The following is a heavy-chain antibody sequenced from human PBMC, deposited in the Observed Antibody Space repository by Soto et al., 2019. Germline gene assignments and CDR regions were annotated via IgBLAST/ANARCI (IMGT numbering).Heavy chain of an antibody. Sequence: PGGSLRLSCAASGFTFSSYEMNWVRQAPGKGLEWVSYISSSGSTIYYADSVKGRFTISRDNAKNSLYLQMNSLRAEDTAVYYCARDRDYGEGNWFDPWGQGTLVTVSS. CDR2: ISSSGSTI. CDR1: GFTFSSYE. D-gene: IGHD4-17*01. J-gene: IGHJ5*02. V-gene: IGHV3-48*03. CDR3: ARDRDYGEGNWFDP.